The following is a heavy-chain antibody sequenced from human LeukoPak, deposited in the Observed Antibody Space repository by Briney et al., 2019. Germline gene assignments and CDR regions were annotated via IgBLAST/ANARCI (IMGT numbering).Heavy chain of an antibody. CDR2: INHSGST. CDR1: GGSFSGYY. J-gene: IGHJ4*02. CDR3: ARGTMTTVTYYFDY. Sequence: SETLSLTCAVYGGSFSGYYWSWIRQPPGKGLEWIGEINHSGSTNYNPSLKSRVTISVDTSKNQFSLKLSSVSAADTAVYYCARGTMTTVTYYFDYWGQGTLVTVSS. V-gene: IGHV4-34*01. D-gene: IGHD4-17*01.